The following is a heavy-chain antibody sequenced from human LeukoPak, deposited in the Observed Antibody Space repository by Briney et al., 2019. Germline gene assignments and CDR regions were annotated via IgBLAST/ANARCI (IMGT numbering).Heavy chain of an antibody. J-gene: IGHJ4*02. D-gene: IGHD3-10*01. V-gene: IGHV1-69*05. CDR1: GGTFSSYA. Sequence: ASVKVSCKASGGTFSSYAISWVRQAPGQGLEWMGRIIPIFGTANYAQKFQGRVTTTTDESTSTAYMELSSLRSEDTAVYYCARSYYYGSGSYPDYWGQGTLVTVSS. CDR2: IIPIFGTA. CDR3: ARSYYYGSGSYPDY.